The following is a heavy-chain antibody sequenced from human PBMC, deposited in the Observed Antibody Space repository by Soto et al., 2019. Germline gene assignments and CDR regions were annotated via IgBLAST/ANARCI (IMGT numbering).Heavy chain of an antibody. J-gene: IGHJ4*02. V-gene: IGHV3-23*01. D-gene: IGHD1-26*01. CDR1: GFTFTSYA. CDR2: IRTTTGDI. CDR3: AKRSPSGTYYFDY. Sequence: GGSLRLSCAASGFTFTSYAMTWVRHGPGKGLEWVSSIRTTTGDILYADSVKGRFTISRDNSKNTLYLQINSLRTEDTAIYYCAKRSPSGTYYFDYWGQGTLVTVSS.